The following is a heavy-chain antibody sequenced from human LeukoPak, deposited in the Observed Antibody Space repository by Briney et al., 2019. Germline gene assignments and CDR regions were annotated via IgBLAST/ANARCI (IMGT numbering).Heavy chain of an antibody. Sequence: GGSLRLSCAASGFTFSSYAMSWVRQAPGKGLEWVSAISGSGGSTYYADSVKGRFTISRDNSKNTLYLQMNSLRAEDTAVYYYAKRKAGYSSGWYGLIFDYWGQGTLVTVSS. J-gene: IGHJ4*02. V-gene: IGHV3-23*01. CDR2: ISGSGGST. CDR3: AKRKAGYSSGWYGLIFDY. CDR1: GFTFSSYA. D-gene: IGHD6-19*01.